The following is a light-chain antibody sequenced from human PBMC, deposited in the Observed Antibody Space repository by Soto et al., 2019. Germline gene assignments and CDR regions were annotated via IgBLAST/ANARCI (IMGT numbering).Light chain of an antibody. Sequence: EIVLTQSPGTLSLSPGERATLSCRASQSVGTYFAWYQQKPGQAPRLLIYDAFKRATGIPARFSGSGSGTDFTLTISSLEPEDFAIYYCQQRSNWPVTFGQGTKV. CDR1: QSVGTY. CDR3: QQRSNWPVT. CDR2: DAF. V-gene: IGKV3-11*01. J-gene: IGKJ1*01.